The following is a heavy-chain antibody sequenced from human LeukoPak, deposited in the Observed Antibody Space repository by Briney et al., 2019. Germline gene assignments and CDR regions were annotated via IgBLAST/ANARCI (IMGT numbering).Heavy chain of an antibody. J-gene: IGHJ4*02. D-gene: IGHD4-23*01. V-gene: IGHV5-51*01. CDR1: GYNFTIHY. Sequence: GESLKISCEGSGYNFTIHYIAWVRQMPGKGLEWMGIIYPGDSDTRYSPSFQGQVTISADKSISTAYLQWSSLKASDTAMYYCARNNDYGGNSADYWGQGTLVTVSS. CDR2: IYPGDSDT. CDR3: ARNNDYGGNSADY.